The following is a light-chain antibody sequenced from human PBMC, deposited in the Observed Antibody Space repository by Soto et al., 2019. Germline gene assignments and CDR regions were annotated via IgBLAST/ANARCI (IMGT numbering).Light chain of an antibody. CDR1: QDISNF. V-gene: IGKV1-33*01. CDR2: DAS. Sequence: DIQMTQSPSSLSASVGDRVTITCQASQDISNFLNWYQQTPGKAPKLVIYDASTLQTGVPSRFRASGSGTDFTFTIASLQPEDFGTYFCQQYENLPLTFGGGTTVEIK. CDR3: QQYENLPLT. J-gene: IGKJ4*01.